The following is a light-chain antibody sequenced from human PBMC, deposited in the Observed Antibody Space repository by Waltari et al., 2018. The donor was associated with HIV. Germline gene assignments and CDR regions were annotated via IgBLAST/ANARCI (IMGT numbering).Light chain of an antibody. CDR3: AAWDDSLNGWV. Sequence: QSVLTQPSSASGTPGQRVAISCSGSSSNIESNTVNWYQQLPGTAPKLLVYSNNHRPSGVPDRISCSKSGTSASLAISGLQSEDEADYYCAAWDDSLNGWVFGGGTKLTVL. J-gene: IGLJ3*02. CDR2: SNN. V-gene: IGLV1-44*01. CDR1: SSNIESNT.